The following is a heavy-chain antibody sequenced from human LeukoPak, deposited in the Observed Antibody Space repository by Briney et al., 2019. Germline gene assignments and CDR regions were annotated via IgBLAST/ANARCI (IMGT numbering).Heavy chain of an antibody. CDR3: ARVRKPYSSSSGVPVYYYMDV. V-gene: IGHV4-59*01. J-gene: IGHJ6*03. CDR2: IYNSGSTNYKPSIYDSGST. CDR1: GGSIGSYY. D-gene: IGHD6-6*01. Sequence: SETLSLTCTVSGGSIGSYYWSWIRQPPGKGLEWVGCIYNSGSTNYKPSIYDSGSTNYNPSLKSRVTISVDTSKNQFSLKLSSVTAADTAVYYCARVRKPYSSSSGVPVYYYMDVWGKGTTVTVSS.